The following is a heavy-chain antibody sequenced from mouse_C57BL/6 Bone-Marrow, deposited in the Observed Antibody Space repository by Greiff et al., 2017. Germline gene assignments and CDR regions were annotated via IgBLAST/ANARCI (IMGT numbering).Heavy chain of an antibody. Sequence: VQLQQSGAELVKPGASVKISCKASGYAFSSYWMNWVQQRPGKGLEWIGQIYPGDGDTNYNGKFKGKATLTADKSSSTAYMQLSSLTSEDSAVYFCAFITTVVGRWYFDVWGTGTTVTVSS. D-gene: IGHD1-1*01. CDR1: GYAFSSYW. CDR3: AFITTVVGRWYFDV. V-gene: IGHV1-80*01. J-gene: IGHJ1*03. CDR2: IYPGDGDT.